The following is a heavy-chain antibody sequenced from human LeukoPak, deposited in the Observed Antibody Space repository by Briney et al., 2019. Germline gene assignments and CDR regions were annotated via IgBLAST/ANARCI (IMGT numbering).Heavy chain of an antibody. J-gene: IGHJ4*02. CDR1: GFTFSGYP. CDR2: ISYDGSNK. CDR3: ARGFSLHDFWGFDY. D-gene: IGHD3-3*01. V-gene: IGHV3-30*04. Sequence: PGGSLRLSCAASGFTFSGYPIHWVRQAPGKGLEWVAVISYDGSNKYYADSVKGRFTISRDNSKNTLYLQMNSLRAEDTAVYYCARGFSLHDFWGFDYWGQGTLVTVSS.